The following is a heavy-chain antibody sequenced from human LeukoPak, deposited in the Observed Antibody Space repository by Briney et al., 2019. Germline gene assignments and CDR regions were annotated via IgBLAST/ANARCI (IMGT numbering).Heavy chain of an antibody. CDR2: IYFIGIT. CDR1: GGSISGSSYY. Sequence: SETLSLTCTVSGGSISGSSYYWGWIRQPPGKGLEWIGSIYFIGITYYNPSLKSRITISVDTSKNQFSLKLSSVTAADTAVYYCARQSTMSPLDYWGQGTLVTVSS. CDR3: ARQSTMSPLDY. V-gene: IGHV4-39*01. D-gene: IGHD3-22*01. J-gene: IGHJ4*02.